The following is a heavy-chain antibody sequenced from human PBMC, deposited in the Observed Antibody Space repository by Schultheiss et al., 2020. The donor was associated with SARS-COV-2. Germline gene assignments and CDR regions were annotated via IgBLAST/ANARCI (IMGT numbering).Heavy chain of an antibody. J-gene: IGHJ6*02. D-gene: IGHD2-2*01. CDR1: GGSVSSGSYY. CDR2: IYYSGST. Sequence: SETLSLTCTVSGGSVSSGSYYWSWIRQPPGKGLEWIGSIYYSGSTYYNPSLKSRVTISVDTSKNQFSLKLSSVTAADTAVYYCARDSSTSSDYGMDVWGQGTTVTVSS. CDR3: ARDSSTSSDYGMDV. V-gene: IGHV4-39*07.